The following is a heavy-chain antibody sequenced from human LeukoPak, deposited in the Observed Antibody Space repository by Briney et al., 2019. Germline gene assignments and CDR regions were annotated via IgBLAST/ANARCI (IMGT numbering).Heavy chain of an antibody. CDR2: IYYSGST. J-gene: IGHJ3*02. CDR3: ARDLAAHDAFDI. CDR1: GGSISSYY. Sequence: SETLSLTCTVSGGSISSYYWSWIRQPPGKGLEWIGYIYYSGSTNHNPSLKSRVTISVDTSKNQSSLKLSSVTAADTAVYYCARDLAAHDAFDIRGQGTMVTVSS. D-gene: IGHD2-15*01. V-gene: IGHV4-59*01.